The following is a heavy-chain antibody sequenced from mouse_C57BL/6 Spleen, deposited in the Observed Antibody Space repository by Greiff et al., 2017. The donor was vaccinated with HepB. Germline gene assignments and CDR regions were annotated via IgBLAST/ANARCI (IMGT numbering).Heavy chain of an antibody. CDR1: GYTFTDYY. J-gene: IGHJ3*01. V-gene: IGHV1-26*01. Sequence: EVQLQQSGPELVKPGASVKISCKASGYTFTDYYMNWVKQSHGKSLEWIGDINPNNGGTSYNQKFKGKATLTVDKSSSTAYMERRSLTSEDSAVYYCATPNWAFAYWGQGTLVTVSA. CDR2: INPNNGGT. D-gene: IGHD4-1*01. CDR3: ATPNWAFAY.